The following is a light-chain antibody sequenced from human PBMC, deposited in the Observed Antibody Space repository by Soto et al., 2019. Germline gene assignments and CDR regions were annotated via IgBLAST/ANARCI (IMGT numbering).Light chain of an antibody. CDR1: QGISDY. CDR2: EAS. J-gene: IGKJ1*01. V-gene: IGKV1-27*01. Sequence: DIQMTQSPSSLSASVGDRVTITCRASQGISDYLAWYQQKPGKVPKLLIYEASTLQSGVPSRFSGSGSGTDFTLTITSLQPEDVATYYCQKYNRTPRTFGQGTKVEIK. CDR3: QKYNRTPRT.